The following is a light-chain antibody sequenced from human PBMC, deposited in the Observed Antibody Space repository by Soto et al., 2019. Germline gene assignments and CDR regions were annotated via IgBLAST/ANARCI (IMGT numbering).Light chain of an antibody. CDR1: ESIDDW. CDR3: QQYHLYFT. J-gene: IGKJ5*01. CDR2: TAS. V-gene: IGKV1-5*03. Sequence: DIPMTQSPSTLSASVGDRVTITCRASESIDDWLAWYQQKPGKAPKLLIYTASRLQSGVPSRFSGSGSGTEFPLTIRILQPHFFASYYFQQYHLYFTFGPRTRLEMK.